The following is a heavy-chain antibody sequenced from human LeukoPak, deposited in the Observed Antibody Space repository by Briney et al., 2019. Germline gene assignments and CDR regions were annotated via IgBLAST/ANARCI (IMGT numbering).Heavy chain of an antibody. D-gene: IGHD3-22*01. Sequence: SETLSLTCAVSGGSISSGGYSWSWIRQPPGKGLEWIGYIYHSGSTYYNPSLKSRVTISVDRSKNQFSLKLSSVTAADTAVYYCARALTHDYYDSSGYSYFDYWGQRTLVTVSS. J-gene: IGHJ4*02. V-gene: IGHV4-30-2*01. CDR2: IYHSGST. CDR3: ARALTHDYYDSSGYSYFDY. CDR1: GGSISSGGYS.